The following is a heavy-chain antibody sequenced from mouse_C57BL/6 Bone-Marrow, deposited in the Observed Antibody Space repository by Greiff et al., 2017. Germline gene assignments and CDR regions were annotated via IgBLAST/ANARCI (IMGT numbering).Heavy chain of an antibody. V-gene: IGHV2-9-1*01. J-gene: IGHJ2*01. D-gene: IGHD1-1*01. CDR3: AHLTCYYGSSYFDY. CDR2: IWTGGGT. Sequence: VKLQESGPGLVAPSQSLSITCTVSGFSLTSYALSWVRQPPGKGLEWLGVIWTGGGTNYNSALKSRLSISQDNSKSKVFLTMNSLQTYDTSRDYCAHLTCYYGSSYFDYWGQGTTLTVSS. CDR1: GFSLTSYA.